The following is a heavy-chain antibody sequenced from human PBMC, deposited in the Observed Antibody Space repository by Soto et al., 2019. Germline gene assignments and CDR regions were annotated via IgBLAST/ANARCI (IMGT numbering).Heavy chain of an antibody. D-gene: IGHD4-17*01. CDR1: VGVIISSSND. CDR2: IYYSENT. V-gene: IGHV4-39*01. Sequence: PSGTLALTGTASVGVIISSSNDLGLFRQPPGKGLEWIGNIYYSENTYYNPSLKSRVTISVDTSKNQFSLRLTSVTAADTAVYYCATHPPYGPLDHWGQGTLVTV. J-gene: IGHJ4*02. CDR3: ATHPPYGPLDH.